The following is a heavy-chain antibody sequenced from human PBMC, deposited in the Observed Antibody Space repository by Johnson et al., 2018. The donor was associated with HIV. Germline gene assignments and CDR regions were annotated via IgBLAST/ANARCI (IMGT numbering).Heavy chain of an antibody. Sequence: VQLVESGGGLVQPGGSLRLSCAASKFIFSNSDMIWVHQAPRKRLAWVSGVSWNGSRTHHADSVKGRFTIARDNAKNSLYLQMNGLRAEDTAVYYCAKGYSSSWYVAFDIWGQGTMVTVSS. CDR1: KFIFSNSD. V-gene: IGHV3-35*01. CDR3: AKGYSSSWYVAFDI. D-gene: IGHD6-13*01. CDR2: VSWNGSRT. J-gene: IGHJ3*02.